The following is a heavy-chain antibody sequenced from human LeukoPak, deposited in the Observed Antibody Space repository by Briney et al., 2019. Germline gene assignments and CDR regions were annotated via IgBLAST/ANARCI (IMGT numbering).Heavy chain of an antibody. CDR2: IIPIFGTA. D-gene: IGHD2-21*01. J-gene: IGHJ6*03. CDR3: ARGGVSYSGILYYYMDV. Sequence: GSSVKVSCKASGGTFSSYAISWVRQAPGQGLEWMGGIIPIFGTANYAQKFQGRVTITTDESTSTAYMELSSLRSEDTAVYYCARGGVSYSGILYYYMDVWGKGTTVTVSS. CDR1: GGTFSSYA. V-gene: IGHV1-69*05.